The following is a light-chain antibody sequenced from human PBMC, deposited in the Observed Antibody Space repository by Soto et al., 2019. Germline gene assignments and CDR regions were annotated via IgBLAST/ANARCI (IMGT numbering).Light chain of an antibody. CDR3: QQYNSYSPLT. V-gene: IGKV1-5*03. CDR2: KAS. Sequence: DIQMTQSPSTLSASVGDRVTITCRASQSISSWLAWYQQKPGKAPKLLIYKASSLESGVPSRFSGSGSGTKFTLTISTLQPDDFATYSCQQYNSYSPLTFGGGTKVDIK. J-gene: IGKJ4*01. CDR1: QSISSW.